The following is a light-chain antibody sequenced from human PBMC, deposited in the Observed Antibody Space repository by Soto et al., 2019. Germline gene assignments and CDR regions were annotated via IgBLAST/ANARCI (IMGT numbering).Light chain of an antibody. CDR2: DTF. CDR1: QSVSSR. Sequence: VMTQSPATLSVSPEEGATLSCRASQSVSSRLAWYQQKPGQAPRLLIYDTFTRATGIPARFSGSGSGTEFTLTITSLQSEDFATYYCPNYGNWPLTFGGGTKVDIK. V-gene: IGKV3-15*01. J-gene: IGKJ4*01. CDR3: PNYGNWPLT.